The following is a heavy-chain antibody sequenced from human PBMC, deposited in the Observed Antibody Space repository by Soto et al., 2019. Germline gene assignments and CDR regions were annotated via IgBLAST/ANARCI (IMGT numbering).Heavy chain of an antibody. V-gene: IGHV4-59*01. D-gene: IGHD3-16*01. Sequence: QVQLQESGPGLVKPSETLSLTCTVSGGSISSYYWSWIRQPPGTGLEWIAYIYYSGSTSTNYNPSLKRRVTISVDTSKNQFSLKLSSVTAADTAVYYCARSMINRPDDAFDIWGQGTMVTVSS. J-gene: IGHJ3*02. CDR3: ARSMINRPDDAFDI. CDR2: IYYSGSTST. CDR1: GGSISSYY.